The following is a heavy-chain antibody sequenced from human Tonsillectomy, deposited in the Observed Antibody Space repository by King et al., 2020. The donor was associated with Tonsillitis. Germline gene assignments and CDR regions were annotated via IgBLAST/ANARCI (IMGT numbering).Heavy chain of an antibody. D-gene: IGHD1-14*01. CDR1: GFTFSDYY. Sequence: VQLVESGGGLVKPGGSLRLSCAASGFTFSDYYMSWIRHAPGKGLEWVSHIGNSGTYTNYADSVKGRFTISRDSAKNSVFLQMNSLRAEDTAVYYCARDISNHGFDYWGPGTLVTVSS. CDR3: ARDISNHGFDY. V-gene: IGHV3-11*05. J-gene: IGHJ4*02. CDR2: IGNSGTYT.